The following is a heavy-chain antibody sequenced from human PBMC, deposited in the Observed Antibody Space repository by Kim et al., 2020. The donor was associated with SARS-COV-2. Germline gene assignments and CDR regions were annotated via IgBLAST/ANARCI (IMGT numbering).Heavy chain of an antibody. J-gene: IGHJ6*02. V-gene: IGHV1-46*01. CDR3: ARSGMDV. Sequence: ASVKVSCKASGYTLTSLYMHWVRQAPGQGLEWMGMINPSDGHTSYAQKFQGRVTMTRDTSTSTVYMELSSQRSDDTAVYYCARSGMDVWGQGNTVTFSS. CDR1: GYTLTSLY. CDR2: INPSDGHT.